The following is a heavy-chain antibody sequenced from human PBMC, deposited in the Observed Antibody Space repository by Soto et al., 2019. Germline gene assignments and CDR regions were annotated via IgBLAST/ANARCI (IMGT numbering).Heavy chain of an antibody. CDR2: ISYDGSNK. Sequence: QVQLVESGGGVVQPGRSLRLSCAASGFTFSSYGMHWVRQAPGKGLEWVAVISYDGSNKYYADSVKGRFTISRDNSKKTLYLQMHSLRAEDTAVYYCAKDRKYSYGLPYFDYWGQGTLVTVSS. CDR3: AKDRKYSYGLPYFDY. D-gene: IGHD5-18*01. J-gene: IGHJ4*02. V-gene: IGHV3-30*18. CDR1: GFTFSSYG.